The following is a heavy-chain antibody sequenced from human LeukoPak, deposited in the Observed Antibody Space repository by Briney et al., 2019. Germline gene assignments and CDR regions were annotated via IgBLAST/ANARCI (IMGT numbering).Heavy chain of an antibody. J-gene: IGHJ4*02. CDR2: VSSDGSIK. Sequence: PGGSLRLSCAASGFTFSSYGIHWVRQAPGKGLEWVAVVSSDGSIKYYADSGKGRFTISRDTSKNTVYLQMNSLGTEDTAFYYCARGYSSSWLGYFDYWGQGTLVPVSS. D-gene: IGHD6-13*01. V-gene: IGHV3-30*03. CDR3: ARGYSSSWLGYFDY. CDR1: GFTFSSYG.